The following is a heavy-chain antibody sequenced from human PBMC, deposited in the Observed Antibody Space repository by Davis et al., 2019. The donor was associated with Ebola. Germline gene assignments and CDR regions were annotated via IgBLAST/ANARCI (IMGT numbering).Heavy chain of an antibody. J-gene: IGHJ4*02. Sequence: PGGSLRLSCVASGFTFNNAWMSWVRQAPGKGLEWVGRIKSKRDDGTAAYAAPVKGRFTISRDDSKNTLFLQMNSIKTDDTAVYSCATDATAAGYFAYWGQGALVTVSS. CDR1: GFTFNNAW. CDR2: IKSKRDDGTA. CDR3: ATDATAAGYFAY. V-gene: IGHV3-15*05. D-gene: IGHD6-13*01.